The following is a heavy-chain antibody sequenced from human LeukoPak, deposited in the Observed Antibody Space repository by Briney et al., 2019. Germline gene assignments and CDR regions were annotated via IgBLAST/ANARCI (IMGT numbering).Heavy chain of an antibody. D-gene: IGHD1-14*01. CDR1: GGSISSGGYY. CDR2: IYHSGST. Sequence: PSQTLSLTCTVSGGSISSGGYYWSWIRQPPGKGLEWIGYIYHSGSTYYNPSLKSRVTISVDGSKNQFSLKLSSVTAADTAVYYCAPYTGGNWFDPWGQGTLVTVSS. J-gene: IGHJ5*02. V-gene: IGHV4-30-2*01. CDR3: APYTGGNWFDP.